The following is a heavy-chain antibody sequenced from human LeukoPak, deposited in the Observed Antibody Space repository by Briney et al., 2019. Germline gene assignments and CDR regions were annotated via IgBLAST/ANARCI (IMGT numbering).Heavy chain of an antibody. Sequence: PGGSLRLSCAASGFNFSSYSMNWVRQAPGKGLEWVSSISSSSSYIYYADSVKGRFTISRDNAKNSLYLQMNSLRAEDTAVYYCARDKSGGSYDAFDIWGQGTMVTVSS. CDR1: GFNFSSYS. J-gene: IGHJ3*02. D-gene: IGHD1-26*01. CDR3: ARDKSGGSYDAFDI. CDR2: ISSSSSYI. V-gene: IGHV3-21*01.